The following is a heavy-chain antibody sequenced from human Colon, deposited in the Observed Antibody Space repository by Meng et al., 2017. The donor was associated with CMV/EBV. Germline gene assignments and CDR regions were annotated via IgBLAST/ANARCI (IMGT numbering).Heavy chain of an antibody. CDR1: GFTFSSYV. CDR2: ISSSSSYI. CDR3: ARGIEWLVHFDY. V-gene: IGHV3-21*01. D-gene: IGHD6-19*01. J-gene: IGHJ4*02. Sequence: GESLKISCAASGFTFSSYVMNWVRQAPGKGLEWVSSISSSSSYIYYADSVKGRFTISRDNAKNSLYLQMNSLRAEDTAVYYCARGIEWLVHFDYWGQGTLVTVSS.